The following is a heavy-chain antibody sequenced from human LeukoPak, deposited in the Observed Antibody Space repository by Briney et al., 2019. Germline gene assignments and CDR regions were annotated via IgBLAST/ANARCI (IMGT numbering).Heavy chain of an antibody. J-gene: IGHJ4*02. Sequence: ASVTVSCKASGYTFTNYGITWVRQAPGQGREWMGWISAYNGNTNYAENLQGRVTMTTDTSTNTAYMELRSLRSDDTAVYYCAREGETGYSSGWVDYWGQGTLVTVSS. CDR3: AREGETGYSSGWVDY. CDR1: GYTFTNYG. V-gene: IGHV1-18*01. CDR2: ISAYNGNT. D-gene: IGHD6-19*01.